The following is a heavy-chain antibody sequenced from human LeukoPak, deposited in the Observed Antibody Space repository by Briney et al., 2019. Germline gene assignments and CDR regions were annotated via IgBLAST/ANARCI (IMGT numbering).Heavy chain of an antibody. CDR2: IIPILGIA. CDR1: GGTFSSYA. Sequence: SVKVSCKASGGTFSSYAISWVRQAPRQGLEWMGRIIPILGIANYAQKFQGRVTITADKSTSTAYMELSSLRSEDTAVYYCARGGNFNWFDPWGQGTLVTVSS. J-gene: IGHJ5*02. V-gene: IGHV1-69*04. D-gene: IGHD1-7*01. CDR3: ARGGNFNWFDP.